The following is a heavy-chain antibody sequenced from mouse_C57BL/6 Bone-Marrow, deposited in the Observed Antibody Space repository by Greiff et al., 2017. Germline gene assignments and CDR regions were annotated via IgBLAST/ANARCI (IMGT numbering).Heavy chain of an antibody. J-gene: IGHJ2*01. CDR1: GFNIKDDY. Sequence: VQLQQSGAELVRPGASVKLSCTASGFNIKDDYMHWVKQRPEQGLEWIGWIDPENGDTEYASKFQGKATITADTSSNTAYLQLSSLTSEDTAVYYCTTFDGYYVAWFAYWGQGTTLTVSS. D-gene: IGHD2-3*01. CDR2: IDPENGDT. CDR3: TTFDGYYVAWFAY. V-gene: IGHV14-4*01.